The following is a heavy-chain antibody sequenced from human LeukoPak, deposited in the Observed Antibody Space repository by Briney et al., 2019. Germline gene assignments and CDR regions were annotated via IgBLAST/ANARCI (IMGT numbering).Heavy chain of an antibody. CDR2: IYYSGTT. J-gene: IGHJ6*01. Sequence: SETVSLTCTVSGGPISTYYCSWIRQPPGKGLEWLGYIYYSGTTNYNPSLKSPVTISVDTSKNLSALNLSAVTAEDTAVYYCARHDRYYYGMDVWGQGTTVTVSS. CDR3: ARHDRYYYGMDV. CDR1: GGPISTYY. V-gene: IGHV4-59*08. D-gene: IGHD3-22*01.